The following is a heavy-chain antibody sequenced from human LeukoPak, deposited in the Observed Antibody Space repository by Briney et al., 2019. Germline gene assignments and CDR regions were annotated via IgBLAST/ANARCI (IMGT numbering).Heavy chain of an antibody. V-gene: IGHV3-48*03. CDR2: INSRNTI. Sequence: GGSLRLSCIGSGFTFSSSELNWVRQAPGTGLEWLSFINSRNTIYYADSVKGRFTISRDNAKNSVYLQMNSLKTEDTAVYYCARDTSVSFDYWGRGTLVTVSS. D-gene: IGHD2-2*01. CDR3: ARDTSVSFDY. J-gene: IGHJ4*02. CDR1: GFTFSSSE.